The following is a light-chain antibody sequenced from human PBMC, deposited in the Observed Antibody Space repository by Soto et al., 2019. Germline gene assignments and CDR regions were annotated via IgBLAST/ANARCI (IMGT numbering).Light chain of an antibody. CDR2: DVS. CDR1: SSDFGGYNY. J-gene: IGLJ1*01. V-gene: IGLV2-11*01. CDR3: CSYAGTFYV. Sequence: QAFLTQPRSVAGSPGQSVTISCTGTSSDFGGYNYASWYQHHPGKAHHLMIYDVSERPSGVPDRFSGSKSGNTASLTISGLQAEDEADYYCCSYAGTFYVFGTGTKVTVL.